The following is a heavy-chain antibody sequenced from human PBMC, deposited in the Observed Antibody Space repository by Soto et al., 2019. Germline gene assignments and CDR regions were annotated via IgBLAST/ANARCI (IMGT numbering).Heavy chain of an antibody. Sequence: SETLSLTCTVSGGSITDYSWVWIRQPAGKGLEWIGRIFSSGSTNYNPSLKGRITMSLDTSKNQFSLKLNSATATDTAVYYCARANTLSPSIDYWGQGTLVTVSS. D-gene: IGHD2-2*02. J-gene: IGHJ4*02. V-gene: IGHV4-4*07. CDR2: IFSSGST. CDR1: GGSITDYS. CDR3: ARANTLSPSIDY.